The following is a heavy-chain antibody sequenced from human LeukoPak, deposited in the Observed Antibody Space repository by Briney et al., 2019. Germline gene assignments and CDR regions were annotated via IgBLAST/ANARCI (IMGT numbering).Heavy chain of an antibody. V-gene: IGHV4-59*01. CDR3: ARDVAGDY. J-gene: IGHJ4*02. CDR1: GGSISSYY. Sequence: PSETLSLTCTVSGGSISSYYWSWIRQPPGKGLEWIGYIYYSGSTNYNPSLKSRVTISVDTSKNQFSLKLSSVIAADTAVYYCARDVAGDYWGQGTLVTVSS. CDR2: IYYSGST. D-gene: IGHD2-15*01.